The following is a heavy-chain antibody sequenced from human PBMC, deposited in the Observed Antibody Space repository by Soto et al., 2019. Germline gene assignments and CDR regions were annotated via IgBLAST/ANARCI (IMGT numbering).Heavy chain of an antibody. Sequence: LRLSCAASGFIFRSYGMSWVRQAPGKGLEWVSAISGSGDSPYYADSVKGRFTVSRDNSKNTLYLQMTSLRAEDTAVYYCAKATWGYWYFDLWGRGTLVTVSS. V-gene: IGHV3-23*01. J-gene: IGHJ2*01. D-gene: IGHD7-27*01. CDR2: ISGSGDSP. CDR1: GFIFRSYG. CDR3: AKATWGYWYFDL.